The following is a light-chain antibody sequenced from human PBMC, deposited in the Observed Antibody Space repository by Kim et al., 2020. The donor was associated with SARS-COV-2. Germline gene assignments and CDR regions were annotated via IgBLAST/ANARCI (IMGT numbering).Light chain of an antibody. CDR1: SSDVGGYNY. CDR3: SSYTGSNNWV. Sequence: QSALTQPPSASGSPGQSVTISCTGTSSDVGGYNYVSWYQQHPGKAPKLMIYEVSKRPSGVPDRFSGSKSGNTASLTGAGLQAEDEADYYCSSYTGSNNWVFGGGTQLTVL. V-gene: IGLV2-8*01. CDR2: EVS. J-gene: IGLJ3*02.